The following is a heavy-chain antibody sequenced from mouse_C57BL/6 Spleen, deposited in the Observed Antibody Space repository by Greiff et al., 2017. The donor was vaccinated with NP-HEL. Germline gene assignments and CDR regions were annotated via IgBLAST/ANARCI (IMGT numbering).Heavy chain of an antibody. CDR3: ARWRITTGYYYAMDY. CDR1: GYTFTSYW. V-gene: IGHV1-69*01. CDR2: IDPSDSYT. Sequence: QVQLQQPGAELVMPGASVKLSCKASGYTFTSYWMHWVKQRPGQGLEWIGEIDPSDSYTNYNQKFKGKSTLTVDKSARTAYMQLSSLTSEDSAVYYCARWRITTGYYYAMDYWGQGTSVTVSS. J-gene: IGHJ4*01. D-gene: IGHD2-4*01.